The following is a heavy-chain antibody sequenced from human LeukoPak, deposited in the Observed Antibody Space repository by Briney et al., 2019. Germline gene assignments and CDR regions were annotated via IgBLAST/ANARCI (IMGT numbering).Heavy chain of an antibody. V-gene: IGHV1-69*13. J-gene: IGHJ6*02. D-gene: IGHD6-6*01. CDR3: ARGRYSSSINSMDV. CDR1: GYTFTSYG. CDR2: IIPIFGTA. Sequence: ASVKVSCKASGYTFTSYGISWVRQAPGQGLEWMGGIIPIFGTANYAQKFQGRVTITADESTSTAYMELSSLRSEDTAVYYCARGRYSSSINSMDVWGQGTTVTVSS.